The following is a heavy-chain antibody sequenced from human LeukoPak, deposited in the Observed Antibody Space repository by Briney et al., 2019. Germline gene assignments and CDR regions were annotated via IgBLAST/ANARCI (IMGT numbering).Heavy chain of an antibody. J-gene: IGHJ4*02. D-gene: IGHD6-25*01. CDR3: AKIIRERPGDY. V-gene: IGHV3-74*01. CDR1: GLTFSSYW. Sequence: GGSLRLSCAVSGLTFSSYWMHWVRQPPGKGLVWVSGINTDGSSTTYADSVKGRFTISRDNSKNTLYLQMNSLRAEDTAVYYCAKIIRERPGDYWGRGTLVTVSS. CDR2: INTDGSST.